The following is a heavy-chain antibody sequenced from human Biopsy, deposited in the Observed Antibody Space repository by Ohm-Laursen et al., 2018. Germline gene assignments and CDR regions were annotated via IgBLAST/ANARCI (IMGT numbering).Heavy chain of an antibody. Sequence: LRLSCAASGFTFADFAVSWVRQAPGKGLEWVGLIKTKGFRERTQYAASVEGRFTISRDDSKGVAYLEMSGLKTEDTALYYCTRWYDRSGYYRDLWGQGTLVTVSS. CDR1: GFTFADFA. CDR2: IKTKGFRERT. D-gene: IGHD3-22*01. J-gene: IGHJ5*02. CDR3: TRWYDRSGYYRDL. V-gene: IGHV3-49*04.